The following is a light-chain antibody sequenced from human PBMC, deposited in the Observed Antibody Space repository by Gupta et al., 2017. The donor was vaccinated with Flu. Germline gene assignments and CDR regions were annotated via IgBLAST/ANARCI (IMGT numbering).Light chain of an antibody. J-gene: IGKJ2*01. CDR3: MQGTHRHT. Sequence: DIVLTQSPLSLPVTLGQPASISCRSSQSLVHSNGNTFLDWFHQRPGQSPRRLIYKVSNRASGVPDRFSGSGSGTEFTLKSSRVEAEDVGVYYCMQGTHRHTFGQGTKLEIE. CDR1: QSLVHSNGNTF. CDR2: KVS. V-gene: IGKV2-30*02.